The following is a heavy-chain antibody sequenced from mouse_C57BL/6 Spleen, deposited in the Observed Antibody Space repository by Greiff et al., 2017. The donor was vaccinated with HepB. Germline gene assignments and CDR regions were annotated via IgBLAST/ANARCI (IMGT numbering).Heavy chain of an antibody. J-gene: IGHJ2*01. CDR1: GYTFTSYW. Sequence: QVQLQQPGAELVKPGASVKLSCKASGYTFTSYWMHWVKQRPGRGLEWIGRIDPNSGGTKYNEKFKSKATLTVDKPSSTAYMQLSSLTSEDSAVYYCARLDTADSATYYGAWRDRGTGTWDYWGQGTTLTVSS. CDR3: ARLDTADSATYYGAWRDRGTGTWDY. CDR2: IDPNSGGT. D-gene: IGHD1-1*01. V-gene: IGHV1-72*01.